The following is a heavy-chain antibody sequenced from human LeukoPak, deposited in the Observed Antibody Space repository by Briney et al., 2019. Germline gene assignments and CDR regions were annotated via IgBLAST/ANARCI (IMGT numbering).Heavy chain of an antibody. Sequence: PGGSLRLSCAASGFTFTSYGISWVRQAPGQGLEWMGWISAYNGNTNYAQKLQGRVTMTTDTSTSTAYMELRSLRSDDTAVYYCARTITMIVVGDDAFDIWGQGTMVTVSS. D-gene: IGHD3-22*01. J-gene: IGHJ3*02. CDR3: ARTITMIVVGDDAFDI. CDR2: ISAYNGNT. CDR1: GFTFTSYG. V-gene: IGHV1-18*01.